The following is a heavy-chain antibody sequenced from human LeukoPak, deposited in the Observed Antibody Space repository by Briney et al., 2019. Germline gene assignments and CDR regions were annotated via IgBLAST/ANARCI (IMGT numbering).Heavy chain of an antibody. CDR3: ARPPGKYYFWSEGWFDP. CDR1: GGTFSSYT. J-gene: IGHJ5*02. Sequence: AVKVSFKCSGGTFSSYTISWVRQGPAQGLEWMGGIIPISDTANYAHKFQGRVTITADESTSTAYMELSGLRSEDTAAYYCARPPGKYYFWSEGWFDPWGQGTLVTVSS. V-gene: IGHV1-69*13. D-gene: IGHD3-3*01. CDR2: IIPISDTA.